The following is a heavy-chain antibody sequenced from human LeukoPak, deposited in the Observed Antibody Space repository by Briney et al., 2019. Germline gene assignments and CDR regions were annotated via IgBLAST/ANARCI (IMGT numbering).Heavy chain of an antibody. CDR3: ARAPYYYDSSGYLYGFDP. D-gene: IGHD3-22*01. CDR2: IYYSGST. Sequence: PSETLSLTCTVSGGSISSSSYYWSWIRQPPGKGLEWIGYIYYSGSTNYNPSLKSRVTISVDTSKNQFSLKLSSVTAADTAVYYCARAPYYYDSSGYLYGFDPWGQGTLVTVSS. J-gene: IGHJ5*02. CDR1: GGSISSSSYY. V-gene: IGHV4-61*01.